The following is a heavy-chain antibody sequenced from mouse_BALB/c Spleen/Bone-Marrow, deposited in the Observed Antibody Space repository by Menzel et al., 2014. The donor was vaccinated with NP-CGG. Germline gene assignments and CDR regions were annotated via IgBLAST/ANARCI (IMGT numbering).Heavy chain of an antibody. CDR3: ARDINYDSYYWYFDV. Sequence: EVMLVESGGGLVQPGGSLGLSCATSGFTFTDYYMSWARQPPGQALEWLGFIRNKAKGYTTEYSASVKGRFTISRDNSLSIVYLQMNTLRAEDSATYYCARDINYDSYYWYFDVWGAGTTVTVSS. J-gene: IGHJ1*01. CDR2: IRNKAKGYTT. D-gene: IGHD2-12*01. CDR1: GFTFTDYY. V-gene: IGHV7-3*02.